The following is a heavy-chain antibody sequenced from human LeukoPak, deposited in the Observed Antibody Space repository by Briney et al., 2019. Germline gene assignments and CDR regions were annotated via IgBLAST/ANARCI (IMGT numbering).Heavy chain of an antibody. CDR2: ITSKCDGETT. CDR1: GFIFSDYC. Sequence: GGSLRLSCKASGFIFSDYCVSWVRQAPGKGLDWVGFITSKCDGETTEDSTSVKARFTIARDDSKSIASLQMNSLKTEDTAVYYCTRVWSWAGGNYFDYWGQGTLVTVSS. J-gene: IGHJ4*02. V-gene: IGHV3-49*04. D-gene: IGHD3-10*01. CDR3: TRVWSWAGGNYFDY.